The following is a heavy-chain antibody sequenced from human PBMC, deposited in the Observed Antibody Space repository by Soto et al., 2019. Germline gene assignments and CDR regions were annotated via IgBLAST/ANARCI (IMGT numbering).Heavy chain of an antibody. D-gene: IGHD2-15*01. Sequence: GASVKVSCKASGYTFTSYAMHWVRQAPGQRLEWMGWINAGNGNTKYSQKFQGRVTITRDTSASTAYMELSSLRSEDTAVYYCARVPNYCSGGSCKRGSWYYFDYWGQGTLVTVSS. CDR2: INAGNGNT. V-gene: IGHV1-3*01. CDR1: GYTFTSYA. CDR3: ARVPNYCSGGSCKRGSWYYFDY. J-gene: IGHJ4*02.